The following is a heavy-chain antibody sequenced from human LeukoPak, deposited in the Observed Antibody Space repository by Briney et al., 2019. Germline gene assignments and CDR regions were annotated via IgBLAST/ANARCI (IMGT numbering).Heavy chain of an antibody. J-gene: IGHJ4*02. Sequence: GESLKISCKGSGYGFTTYWIGWVRQMPGKGLEWMGIIYPGDSHTKYSPSFQGQVTISADKSVGTAYLQWSSLKASDTAMYYRARLYPFYYDSSGYYYPFDYWGQGTLVTVSS. V-gene: IGHV5-51*01. D-gene: IGHD3-22*01. CDR3: ARLYPFYYDSSGYYYPFDY. CDR1: GYGFTTYW. CDR2: IYPGDSHT.